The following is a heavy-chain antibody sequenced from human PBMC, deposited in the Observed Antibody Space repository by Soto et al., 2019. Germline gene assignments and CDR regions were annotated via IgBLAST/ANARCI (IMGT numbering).Heavy chain of an antibody. J-gene: IGHJ6*02. CDR3: ARDHGEAYYDFWSGYYPDYVMDV. V-gene: IGHV1-2*04. D-gene: IGHD3-3*01. CDR1: GYTFTGYY. CDR2: INPNSGGT. Sequence: GASVKVSCKASGYTFTGYYMHWVRQAPGQGLEWMGWINPNSGGTNYAQKFQGWVTMTRDTSISTAYMELSRLRSDDTAVYYCARDHGEAYYDFWSGYYPDYVMDVWGQGTTVIVSS.